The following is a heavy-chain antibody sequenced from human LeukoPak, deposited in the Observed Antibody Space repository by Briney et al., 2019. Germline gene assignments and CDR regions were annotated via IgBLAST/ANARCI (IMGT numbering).Heavy chain of an antibody. CDR1: GFTFSSYG. CDR2: ISGSGDNT. CDR3: AKVPLTRELLGPFFDY. Sequence: QSGGSLRLSCAASGFTFSSYGMSWVRQAPGMGLEWVSGISGSGDNTYYADSVKGRFTISRDNSKNTLYLQMNSLRAEDTAVYYCAKVPLTRELLGPFFDYWGQGTLVTVSS. D-gene: IGHD1-26*01. J-gene: IGHJ4*02. V-gene: IGHV3-23*01.